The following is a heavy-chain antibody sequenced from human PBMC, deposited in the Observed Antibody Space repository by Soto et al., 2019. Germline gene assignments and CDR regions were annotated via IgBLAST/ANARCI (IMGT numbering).Heavy chain of an antibody. J-gene: IGHJ4*02. V-gene: IGHV3-23*01. CDR3: AKDRLGGNFDY. Sequence: GGSLRLSCAASGFTFNNYAMNWVRQAPGKGLEWVATISGTGGSTYYADSVKGRFTISRENSKNTLYLQMNSLRVEDTAVYYCAKDRLGGNFDYWGQGTQVTVSS. CDR2: ISGTGGST. CDR1: GFTFNNYA.